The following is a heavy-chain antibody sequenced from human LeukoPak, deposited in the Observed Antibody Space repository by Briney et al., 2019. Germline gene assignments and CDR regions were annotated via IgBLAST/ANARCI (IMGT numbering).Heavy chain of an antibody. V-gene: IGHV3-9*01. Sequence: PGGSLRLSCAGSGFIFNNYAMHWVRQPPGKGLEWVSGISWNSGSIDYADSVKGRFTISRDNAKNSLYLQMNSLRVEDTAVYYCARDLGGDCSSTSCYSYHDYWGQGTLVTVSS. CDR2: ISWNSGSI. J-gene: IGHJ4*02. D-gene: IGHD2-2*02. CDR1: GFIFNNYA. CDR3: ARDLGGDCSSTSCYSYHDY.